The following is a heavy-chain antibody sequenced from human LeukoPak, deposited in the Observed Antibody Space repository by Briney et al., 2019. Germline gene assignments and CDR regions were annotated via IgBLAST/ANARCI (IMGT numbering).Heavy chain of an antibody. CDR2: ISSGGSNR. V-gene: IGHV3-48*03. CDR3: AREGSLDYFDY. Sequence: GGSLRLFCAASVYTFSDYEMNWVRHAPGRGLEWVSYISSGGSNRYSADSVKGRFTISRDNAKNSLYLQMNCLGAEDTAVYYCAREGSLDYFDYWGQGTLVTVSS. J-gene: IGHJ4*02. CDR1: VYTFSDYE.